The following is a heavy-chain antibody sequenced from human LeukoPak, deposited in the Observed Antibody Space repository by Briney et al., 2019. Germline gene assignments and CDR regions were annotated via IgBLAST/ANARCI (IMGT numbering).Heavy chain of an antibody. J-gene: IGHJ4*02. CDR3: ARAIVVIPAAIRY. D-gene: IGHD2-2*01. V-gene: IGHV3-23*01. CDR1: GITFSSHG. CDR2: ISGSGGST. Sequence: GGSLRLSCAASGITFSSHGMSWVRQAPGKGLEWVSSISGSGGSTYYADSVKGRFTISRGNSKNTLYLQMNSLRAEDTAVYYCARAIVVIPAAIRYWGQGTLVTVSS.